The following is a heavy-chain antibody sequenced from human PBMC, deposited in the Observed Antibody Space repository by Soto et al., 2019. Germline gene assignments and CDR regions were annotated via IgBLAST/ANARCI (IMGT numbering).Heavy chain of an antibody. V-gene: IGHV4-31*03. D-gene: IGHD3-16*01. CDR3: ARDSLWSGYLDY. Sequence: QVQLQESGPGQVKPSQTLSLTCNVSGGSISSSSHFWSWIRQHPGKGLEWIGYINYSGSTYYHPSLKSRATVSVDTSKNQFSLRLSSVTAADTAVYYCARDSLWSGYLDYWGRGALVTVSS. J-gene: IGHJ4*02. CDR1: GGSISSSSHF. CDR2: INYSGST.